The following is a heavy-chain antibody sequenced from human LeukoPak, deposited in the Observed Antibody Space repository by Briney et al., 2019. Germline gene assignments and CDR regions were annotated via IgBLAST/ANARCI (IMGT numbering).Heavy chain of an antibody. CDR3: ARAGLGASADV. Sequence: PGGSLRLSCAASGFTFSSYGMHWVRQVPGRGLEWVALIWYDGSNKYYVDPVKGRFIISRDNSKNTHYLQMNGPRSDDTGTYYCARAGLGASADVWGQGTLVTVSS. CDR2: IWYDGSNK. D-gene: IGHD6-13*01. CDR1: GFTFSSYG. V-gene: IGHV3-33*01. J-gene: IGHJ4*02.